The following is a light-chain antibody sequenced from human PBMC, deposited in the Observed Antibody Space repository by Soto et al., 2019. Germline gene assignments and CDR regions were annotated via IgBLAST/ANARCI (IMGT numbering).Light chain of an antibody. V-gene: IGLV2-14*01. CDR1: SSDVGAYNY. CDR3: SSYTSSSTYV. CDR2: EVT. J-gene: IGLJ1*01. Sequence: QSVLTQPGSVSGSPGQSITISCTGTSSDVGAYNYVSWYQQHPGKAPKLMIYEVTNRPSGVSTRFSGSKSGNAASLTISGLQAEDEADYYCSSYTSSSTYVFGTGTKVTVL.